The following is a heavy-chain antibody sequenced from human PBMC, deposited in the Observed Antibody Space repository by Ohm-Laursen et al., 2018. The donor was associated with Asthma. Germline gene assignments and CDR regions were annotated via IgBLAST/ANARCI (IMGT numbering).Heavy chain of an antibody. Sequence: SLRLSCAASGFTFSDYYMCWIRQAPGKGLEWVSYISRRGSTIYYADSVKGRFTISRDNAKNSLYLQMNSLRAEDTAVYYCARARGSYRYIFYFDYWGQGTLVTVSS. CDR2: ISRRGSTI. CDR3: ARARGSYRYIFYFDY. D-gene: IGHD3-16*02. V-gene: IGHV3-11*01. CDR1: GFTFSDYY. J-gene: IGHJ4*02.